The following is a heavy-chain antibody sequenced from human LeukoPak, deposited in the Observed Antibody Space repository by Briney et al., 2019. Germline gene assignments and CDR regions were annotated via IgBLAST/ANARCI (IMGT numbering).Heavy chain of an antibody. CDR2: IHYSGST. CDR3: ARRVPRLATVGGFDY. Sequence: PSETLSLTCTVSGGSISGYYWSWIRQPPGKGLEWIGYIHYSGSTNYNPSLKGRVTISVDTSKNQISLKLRSVTAADTAVYYCARRVPRLATVGGFDYWGQGTLVTVSS. CDR1: GGSISGYY. J-gene: IGHJ4*02. D-gene: IGHD3-3*01. V-gene: IGHV4-59*08.